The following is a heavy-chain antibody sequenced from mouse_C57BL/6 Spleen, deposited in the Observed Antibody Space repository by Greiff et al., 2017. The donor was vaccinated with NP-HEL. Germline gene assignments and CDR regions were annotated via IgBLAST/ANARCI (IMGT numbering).Heavy chain of an antibody. V-gene: IGHV1-9*01. CDR1: GYTFTGYW. D-gene: IGHD1-1*01. CDR2: ILPGSGST. Sequence: QVQLQQSGAELMKPGASVKLSCKATGYTFTGYWIEWVKQRPGHGLEWIGEILPGSGSTNYNEKFKGKATFTADTSSNTASMQFIILTTEDSAIYYCARGVRPGSSRMDYWGQGTSVTVSS. J-gene: IGHJ4*01. CDR3: ARGVRPGSSRMDY.